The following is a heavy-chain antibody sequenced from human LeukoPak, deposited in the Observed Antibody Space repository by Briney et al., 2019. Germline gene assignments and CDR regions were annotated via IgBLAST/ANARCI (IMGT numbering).Heavy chain of an antibody. Sequence: PGGSLRLSCAASGFTFSSYAMSWVRQAPGKGLEWVSTISGSGGSTYYADSVKGRFTISRDNSKNTLYLQMNSLRAEDTAVYYCAKKRDDFWSGYYSSGYYYMDVWGKGTTVTVSS. CDR2: ISGSGGST. CDR3: AKKRDDFWSGYYSSGYYYMDV. V-gene: IGHV3-23*01. J-gene: IGHJ6*03. CDR1: GFTFSSYA. D-gene: IGHD3-3*01.